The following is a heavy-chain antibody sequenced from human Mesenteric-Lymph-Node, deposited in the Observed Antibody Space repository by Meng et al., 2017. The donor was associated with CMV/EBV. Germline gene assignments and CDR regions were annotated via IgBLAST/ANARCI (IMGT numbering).Heavy chain of an antibody. CDR2: IYYSGST. CDR1: GGSISSYY. Sequence: SQTLSLTCTVSGGSISSYYWSWIRQPPGKGLEWIGYIYYSGSTNYNPSLKSRVTISVDTSKNQFSLKLSSVTAADTAVYYCARERCSSTSCHGMDVWGQGNTVTVSS. V-gene: IGHV4-59*01. J-gene: IGHJ6*02. D-gene: IGHD2-2*01. CDR3: ARERCSSTSCHGMDV.